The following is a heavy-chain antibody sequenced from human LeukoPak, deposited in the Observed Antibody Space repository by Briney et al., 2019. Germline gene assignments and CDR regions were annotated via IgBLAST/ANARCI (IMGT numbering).Heavy chain of an antibody. V-gene: IGHV3-53*01. Sequence: GGSLRLSCSASGFTVSSNYMSWVRQAPGKGLEWVSVIYTGGSTYYADSVKGRFTISRDTSKNTLYLQMNSLRAEDTAVYYCARACGGDCYGAFAIWGQGTMVTVSS. CDR1: GFTVSSNY. D-gene: IGHD2-21*02. CDR3: ARACGGDCYGAFAI. J-gene: IGHJ3*02. CDR2: IYTGGST.